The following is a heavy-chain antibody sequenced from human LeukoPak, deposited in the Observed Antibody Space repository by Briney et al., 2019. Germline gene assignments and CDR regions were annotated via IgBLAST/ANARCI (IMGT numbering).Heavy chain of an antibody. J-gene: IGHJ4*02. V-gene: IGHV3-53*01. CDR1: GFTVSSNS. Sequence: GGSLRLSCAASGFTVSSNSMTWVRQAPGKGLEWVSLIYSGGSTYYADSVKGRFTISRDNSKNTLYLQMNSLRAEDTAVYYCASKNGSYWGQGTLVTVSS. CDR2: IYSGGST. D-gene: IGHD1-26*01. CDR3: ASKNGSY.